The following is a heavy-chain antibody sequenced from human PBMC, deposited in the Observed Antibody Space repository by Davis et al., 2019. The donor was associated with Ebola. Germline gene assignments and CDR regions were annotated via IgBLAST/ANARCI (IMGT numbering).Heavy chain of an antibody. CDR1: GFTFSTYW. CDR2: ISYDGSNK. V-gene: IGHV3-30-3*01. J-gene: IGHJ4*02. CDR3: ARVGGSGTGG. D-gene: IGHD3-10*01. Sequence: PGGSLRLSCAASGFTFSTYWMHWVRQAPGKGLEWVAVISYDGSNKYYADSVKGRFTISRDNAKNSLYLQMNSLRAEDTAVYYCARVGGSGTGGWGQGTLVTVSS.